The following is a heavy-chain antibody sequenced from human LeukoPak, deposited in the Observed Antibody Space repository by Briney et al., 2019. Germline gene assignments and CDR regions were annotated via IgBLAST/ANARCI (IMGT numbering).Heavy chain of an antibody. D-gene: IGHD6-25*01. Sequence: ASVKVSCKASGYTFTSYGINWVRQAPGQGLEWMGWISDYNGNTNYAQKLQGRVTLTTDTSTSTAYMELRSLRSDDTAVYYCARGGRLSTFVKHSETYYSDYWGQGTLVTVSS. CDR2: ISDYNGNT. V-gene: IGHV1-18*01. CDR1: GYTFTSYG. CDR3: ARGGRLSTFVKHSETYYSDY. J-gene: IGHJ4*02.